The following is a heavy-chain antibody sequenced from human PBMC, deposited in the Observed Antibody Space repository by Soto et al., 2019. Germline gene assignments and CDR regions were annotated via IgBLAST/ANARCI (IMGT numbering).Heavy chain of an antibody. V-gene: IGHV4-39*01. J-gene: IGHJ4*02. CDR3: ASQKLDVPEFFDF. CDR1: GGSIRNNNYY. D-gene: IGHD1-7*01. CDR2: ISYSGTA. Sequence: AETLSLTCTVSGGSIRNNNYYWGWVRQPPGKGLEWIASISYSGTAYYSPSLKSRVTESIDTSTNQFSLGLTSVTAADTAVYYCASQKLDVPEFFDFWGQGTLVTVSS.